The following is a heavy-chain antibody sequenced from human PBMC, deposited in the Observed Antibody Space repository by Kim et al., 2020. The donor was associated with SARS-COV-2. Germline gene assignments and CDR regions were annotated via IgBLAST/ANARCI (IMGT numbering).Heavy chain of an antibody. J-gene: IGHJ1*01. CDR3: ATVVFYYDAGYFKN. CDR2: IYSGGNT. V-gene: IGHV3-66*01. D-gene: IGHD3-22*01. CDR1: GYTVTYSY. Sequence: GGSLRLSCAASGYTVTYSYMGWVRQAPGKGLEWVSFIYSGGNTIYADSVKGRLIISRHHSKNTLYLQMNRLRAEDTAVYYCATVVFYYDAGYFKNWGQGTMVIVSS.